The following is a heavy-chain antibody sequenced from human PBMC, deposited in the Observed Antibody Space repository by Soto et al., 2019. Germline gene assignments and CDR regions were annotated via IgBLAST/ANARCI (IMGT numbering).Heavy chain of an antibody. CDR3: ARDDVAAAGTNWFDP. CDR1: GYTFTSYG. CDR2: ISAYNGNT. D-gene: IGHD6-13*01. J-gene: IGHJ5*02. V-gene: IGHV1-18*01. Sequence: ASVKVSCKASGYTFTSYGISWVRQAPGQGLEWTGWISAYNGNTNYAQKLQGRVTMTTDTSTSTAYMELRSLRSDDTAVYYCARDDVAAAGTNWFDPWGQGTLVTVSS.